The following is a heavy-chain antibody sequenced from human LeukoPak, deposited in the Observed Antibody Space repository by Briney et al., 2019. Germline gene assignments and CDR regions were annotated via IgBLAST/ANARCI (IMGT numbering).Heavy chain of an antibody. J-gene: IGHJ6*04. CDR2: IISSRGYI. D-gene: IGHD4-17*01. V-gene: IGHV3-21*01. CDR1: GTTLRRFS. Sequence: GGSPTLSCAHSGTTLRRFSMSCVRQAPGKGLEWVSSIISSRGYIYSAASVKARFTISRKNAKNALYLQMNSRRAEDTAVYYCARGREMTTVTNYNYDGRDVWREGTAVTVPS. CDR3: ARGREMTTVTNYNYDGRDV.